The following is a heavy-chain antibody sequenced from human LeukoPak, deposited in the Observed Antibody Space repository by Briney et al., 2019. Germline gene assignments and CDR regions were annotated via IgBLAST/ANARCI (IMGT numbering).Heavy chain of an antibody. D-gene: IGHD4-23*01. CDR2: IDTAGDT. CDR1: GFTFSSYD. CDR3: ARGGATVVTDAFDI. J-gene: IGHJ3*02. Sequence: GGSLRLSCAASGFTFSSYDMHWVRQATGKGLEWVSAIDTAGDTYYPGSVKGRFTISRENAKNSLYLQMNSLRAGDTAVYYCARGGATVVTDAFDIWGQGTMVTVSS. V-gene: IGHV3-13*01.